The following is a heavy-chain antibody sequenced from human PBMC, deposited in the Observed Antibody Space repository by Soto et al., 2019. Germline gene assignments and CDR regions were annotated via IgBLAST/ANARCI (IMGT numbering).Heavy chain of an antibody. CDR2: IYYSGST. CDR1: GGSISSYY. CDR3: ALLTVTTENFDY. D-gene: IGHD4-17*01. J-gene: IGHJ4*02. V-gene: IGHV4-59*08. Sequence: SETLSLTCTVSGGSISSYYWSWIRQPPGKGLEWIGYIYYSGSTNYNPSLKSRVTISVDTSKNQFSLKLSSVTAADTAVYYCALLTVTTENFDYWGQGTLVTVSS.